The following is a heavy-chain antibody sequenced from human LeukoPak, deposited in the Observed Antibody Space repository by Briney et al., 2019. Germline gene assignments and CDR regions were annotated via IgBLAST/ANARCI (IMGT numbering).Heavy chain of an antibody. J-gene: IGHJ6*03. V-gene: IGHV3-30*02. Sequence: GGSLRLSCAASGFTFSNYGMHWVRQAPDKGLEWVAFIRYDGSNKYYADSVKGRFTISRDNSKNTLYVQMNSLRAEDTAVYYCARDYPYSYYMNVWGNGTTVTVSS. CDR3: ARDYPYSYYMNV. CDR2: IRYDGSNK. CDR1: GFTFSNYG. D-gene: IGHD4-11*01.